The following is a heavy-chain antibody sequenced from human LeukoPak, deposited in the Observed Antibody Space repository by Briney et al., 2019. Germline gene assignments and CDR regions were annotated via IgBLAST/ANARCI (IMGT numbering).Heavy chain of an antibody. CDR3: AREPNSPSGSYYDY. CDR1: GGTFSSYA. J-gene: IGHJ4*02. D-gene: IGHD1-26*01. V-gene: IGHV1-69*04. CDR2: IIPILGIA. Sequence: SVKVSCKASGGTFSSYAISWVRQAPGQGLEWMGRIIPILGIANYAQKFQGRVTITADKSTSTAYMELSSLRSEDTAVYYCAREPNSPSGSYYDYWGQGTLVTVSS.